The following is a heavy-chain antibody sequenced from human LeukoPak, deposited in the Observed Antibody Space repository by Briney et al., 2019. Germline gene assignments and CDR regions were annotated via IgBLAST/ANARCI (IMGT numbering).Heavy chain of an antibody. V-gene: IGHV1-2*02. D-gene: IGHD5-12*01. CDR3: ARDLGGRSGGYDFDY. CDR2: INPNSGGT. Sequence: ASVKVSYKASGYTFTGYYMHWVRQAPGQGLEWMGWINPNSGGTNYAQKFQGRVTMTRDTSISTAYMELSRLRSDDTAVYFCARDLGGRSGGYDFDYWGQGTLVTVSS. CDR1: GYTFTGYY. J-gene: IGHJ4*02.